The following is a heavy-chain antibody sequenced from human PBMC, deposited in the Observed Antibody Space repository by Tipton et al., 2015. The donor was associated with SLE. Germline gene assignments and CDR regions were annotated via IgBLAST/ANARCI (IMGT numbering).Heavy chain of an antibody. D-gene: IGHD3-3*01. CDR1: GGSISSGSNY. J-gene: IGHJ6*03. Sequence: TLSLTCTVSGGSISSGSNYWSWIRQPAGKGLEWIGRIYTSGTTNSNPSLRSRVTISVDTPKNHFSLKLNSVTAADTAVYYCARAAAVECYMNVWGKGTTVNVSS. CDR2: IYTSGTT. CDR3: ARAAAVECYMNV. V-gene: IGHV4-61*02.